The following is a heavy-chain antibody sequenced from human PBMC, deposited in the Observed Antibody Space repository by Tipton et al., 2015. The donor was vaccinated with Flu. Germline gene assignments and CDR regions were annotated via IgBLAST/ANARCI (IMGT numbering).Heavy chain of an antibody. CDR2: IYHSGST. Sequence: LSLTCTVSGGSINSALYYWSWIRHHPGKGLEWIGYIYHSGSTFYNPSLKSRATISIDTSKNQVSLNLTSLTPADTAVYYCARSTTVTADFDHWGQGTLVTVSS. CDR3: ARSTTVTADFDH. J-gene: IGHJ4*02. D-gene: IGHD4-17*01. V-gene: IGHV4-31*03. CDR1: GGSINSALYY.